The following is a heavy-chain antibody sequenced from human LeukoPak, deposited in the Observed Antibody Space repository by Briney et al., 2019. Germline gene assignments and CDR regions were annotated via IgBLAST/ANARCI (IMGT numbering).Heavy chain of an antibody. CDR1: GGSISSSSYY. CDR2: IYYSGST. D-gene: IGHD6-13*01. J-gene: IGHJ4*02. V-gene: IGHV4-39*07. CDR3: ARAYSPPQWSPFDY. Sequence: NPSETLSLTCTVSGGSISSSSYYWGWIRQPPGKGLEWIGSIYYSGSTYYKPSLKSRVTISLDTSKNQFSLKLSSVTAADTAVYYCARAYSPPQWSPFDYWGQGTLVTVSS.